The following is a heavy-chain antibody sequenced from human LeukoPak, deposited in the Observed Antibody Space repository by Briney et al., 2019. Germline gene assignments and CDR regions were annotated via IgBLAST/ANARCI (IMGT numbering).Heavy chain of an antibody. V-gene: IGHV4-59*01. Sequence: PSETLSLTCTVSGDSISSYYWSWLRQPPGKGLEWIGYIYYSGSTSYNPSLKSRVTISVDTSKKQFSLKLSAVTAADTAFYSCARYIVSYPHDAFDIWGQGTMVTVSS. CDR1: GDSISSYY. D-gene: IGHD1-26*01. CDR3: ARYIVSYPHDAFDI. J-gene: IGHJ3*02. CDR2: IYYSGST.